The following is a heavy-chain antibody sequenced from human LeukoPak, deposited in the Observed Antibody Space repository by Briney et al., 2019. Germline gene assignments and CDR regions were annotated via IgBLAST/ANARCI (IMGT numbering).Heavy chain of an antibody. CDR1: GYTFTSYS. D-gene: IGHD3-9*01. Sequence: ASVKVSCKASGYTFTSYSISWVRQAPGQGLEWMGCISAYNGNTNYAQKLQGRVTMTTDTSTSTAYMELRSLRSDDTAVYYCARGPWYYDILTGYYRHFDYWGQGTLVTVSS. J-gene: IGHJ4*02. V-gene: IGHV1-18*01. CDR3: ARGPWYYDILTGYYRHFDY. CDR2: ISAYNGNT.